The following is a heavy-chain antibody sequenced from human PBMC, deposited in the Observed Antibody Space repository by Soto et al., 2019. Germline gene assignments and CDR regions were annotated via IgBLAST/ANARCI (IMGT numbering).Heavy chain of an antibody. CDR2: IYYSGST. J-gene: IGHJ4*02. V-gene: IGHV4-39*01. Sequence: SETLSLTCTVSGGSISSSSYYWGWIRQPPGKGLEWIGSIYYSGSTYYNPSLKSRVTISVDTSKNQFSLKLSSVTASVTAVYYCARQGAVDTAMVTDYWGQGTLVTVSS. CDR1: GGSISSSSYY. D-gene: IGHD5-18*01. CDR3: ARQGAVDTAMVTDY.